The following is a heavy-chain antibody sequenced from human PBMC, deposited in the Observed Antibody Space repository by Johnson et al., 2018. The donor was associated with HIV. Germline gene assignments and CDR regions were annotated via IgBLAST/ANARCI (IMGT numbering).Heavy chain of an antibody. CDR1: GFTFDDFA. D-gene: IGHD6-19*01. J-gene: IGHJ3*02. CDR3: ARERVRRRQWLVRSDHDAFNI. V-gene: IGHV3-9*01. Sequence: VQLVESGGGLVQPGRSLRLSCAASGFTFDDFAMHWVRQAPGKGLEWVSGISWNSGNIGYADSVKGRFIISRDNAKNTLYLQMTSLRVEDTAVYYCARERVRRRQWLVRSDHDAFNIWGQGTMVTVSS. CDR2: ISWNSGNI.